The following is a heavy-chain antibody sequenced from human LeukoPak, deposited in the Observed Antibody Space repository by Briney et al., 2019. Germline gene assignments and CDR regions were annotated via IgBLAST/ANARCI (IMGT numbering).Heavy chain of an antibody. CDR2: IYYSGST. CDR3: ARDVGLVVPRKSSSWYFGPSYFDY. CDR1: GGSISSSSYY. Sequence: SETLSLTCTVSGGSISSSSYYWGWIRQPPGKGLEWIGSIYYSGSTYYNPSLKSRVTISVDTSKNQFSLKLSSVTAADTAVYYCARDVGLVVPRKSSSWYFGPSYFDYWGQGTLVTVSS. V-gene: IGHV4-39*07. J-gene: IGHJ4*02. D-gene: IGHD6-13*01.